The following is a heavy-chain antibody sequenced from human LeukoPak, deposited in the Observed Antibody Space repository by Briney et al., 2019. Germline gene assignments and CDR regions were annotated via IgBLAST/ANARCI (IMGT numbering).Heavy chain of an antibody. CDR2: IKQDGSEK. CDR3: ARDGNIIRGAPSDY. D-gene: IGHD3-10*01. CDR1: GFTFSSYW. V-gene: IGHV3-7*01. Sequence: GGSLRLSCAASGFTFSSYWMSWVRQAPGKGLEWVANIKQDGSEKYYVDSVKGRFTISRDNAKNSLYLQMNSLRAEDTAVYYCARDGNIIRGAPSDYWGQGTLVTVSS. J-gene: IGHJ4*02.